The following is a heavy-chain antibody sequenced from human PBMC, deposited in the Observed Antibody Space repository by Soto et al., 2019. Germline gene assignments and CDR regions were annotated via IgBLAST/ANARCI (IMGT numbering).Heavy chain of an antibody. CDR3: AKDSGGYNQHIDS. CDR2: VSGSGAGI. Sequence: EVQLLESGGGLVQPGGSLRLSCATSGFTFSSYAMNWVRQAPGKGLEWVSAVSGSGAGIYYADSVKGRFTISRDNSKNTLYLQMNSLGAEDTAVYYCAKDSGGYNQHIDSWGQGTLVTVSS. V-gene: IGHV3-23*01. CDR1: GFTFSSYA. J-gene: IGHJ4*02. D-gene: IGHD2-15*01.